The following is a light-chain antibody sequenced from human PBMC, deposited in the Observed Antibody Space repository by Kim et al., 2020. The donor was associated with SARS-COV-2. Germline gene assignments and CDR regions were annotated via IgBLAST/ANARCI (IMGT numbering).Light chain of an antibody. J-gene: IGKJ1*01. V-gene: IGKV3-20*01. CDR1: QGLGSTS. CDR3: QDYGTSRT. Sequence: SLTPRERATRPCRASQGLGSTSLAWYQHKPGQAPRLLIYGASSRATGISDRFSGSGSGTDFTLSISRLEPEDFAVYYCQDYGTSRTFGQGTKVDI. CDR2: GAS.